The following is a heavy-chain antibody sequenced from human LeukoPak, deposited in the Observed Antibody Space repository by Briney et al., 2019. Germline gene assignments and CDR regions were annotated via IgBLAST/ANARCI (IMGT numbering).Heavy chain of an antibody. CDR2: IYPRDGST. D-gene: IGHD4-17*01. CDR1: GYTFTSNY. Sequence: ASVKVSCKASGYTFTSNYIHWVRQAPGQGLEWMGMIYPRDGSTSYAQKFQGRVTITADESTSTAYMELSSLRSEDTAVYYCAREHDYGDYELNYFDYWGQGTLVTVSS. J-gene: IGHJ4*02. CDR3: AREHDYGDYELNYFDY. V-gene: IGHV1-46*01.